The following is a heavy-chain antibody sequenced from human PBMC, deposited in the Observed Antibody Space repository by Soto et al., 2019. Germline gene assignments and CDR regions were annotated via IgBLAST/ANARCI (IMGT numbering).Heavy chain of an antibody. D-gene: IGHD2-2*01. J-gene: IGHJ6*03. Sequence: SETLSLTCTVSGGSISSYYWSWIRQPPGKGLEWIGYIYYSGSTNYNPSLKSRVTISVDTSKNQFSLKLSSVTAADTAVYYCARHAREPVEEVVVPAATYYYYMDVWGKGTTVTVSS. CDR2: IYYSGST. CDR3: ARHAREPVEEVVVPAATYYYYMDV. V-gene: IGHV4-59*08. CDR1: GGSISSYY.